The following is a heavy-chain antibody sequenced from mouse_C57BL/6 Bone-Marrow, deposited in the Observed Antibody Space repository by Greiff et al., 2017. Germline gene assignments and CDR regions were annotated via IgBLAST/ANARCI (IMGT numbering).Heavy chain of an antibody. V-gene: IGHV1-47*01. CDR2: FHPYNDDT. CDR1: GYTFTTYP. J-gene: IGHJ4*01. CDR3: ARGDGRGYAMDY. Sequence: QVQLQQSGAELVKPGASVKMSCKASGYTFTTYPIEWMKQNHGKSLEWIGNFHPYNDDTKYNEKFKGKATLTVEKSSSTVYLALSRLTSDEAAVYYGARGDGRGYAMDYWGQGTSVTVSS. D-gene: IGHD1-1*01.